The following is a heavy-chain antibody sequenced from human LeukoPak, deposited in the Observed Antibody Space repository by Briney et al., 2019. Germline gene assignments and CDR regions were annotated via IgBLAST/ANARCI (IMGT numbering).Heavy chain of an antibody. V-gene: IGHV1-18*01. CDR1: GYTFTSYG. CDR3: AREGELLWFGGPWSSTFDY. CDR2: ISAYNGNT. D-gene: IGHD3-10*01. Sequence: GASVKVSCKASGYTFTSYGISWVRQAPGQGLEWMGWISAYNGNTNYAQKLQGRVTMTTDTSTSTAYMELRSLRSDDTAVYYCAREGELLWFGGPWSSTFDYWGQGTLVTVSS. J-gene: IGHJ4*02.